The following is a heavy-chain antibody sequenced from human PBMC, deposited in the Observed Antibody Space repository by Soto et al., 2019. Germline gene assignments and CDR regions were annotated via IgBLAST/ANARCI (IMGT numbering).Heavy chain of an antibody. V-gene: IGHV3-30*18. CDR2: ISYDGSNK. J-gene: IGHJ6*02. CDR3: AKDSNVLRFLGAYGMDV. Sequence: GGTLRLSCAASGFTFSSYGMHWVRQAPGKGLEWVAVISYDGSNKYYADSVKGRFTISRDNSKNTLYLQMNSLRAEDTAVYYCAKDSNVLRFLGAYGMDVWGQGTTVTVSS. D-gene: IGHD3-3*01. CDR1: GFTFSSYG.